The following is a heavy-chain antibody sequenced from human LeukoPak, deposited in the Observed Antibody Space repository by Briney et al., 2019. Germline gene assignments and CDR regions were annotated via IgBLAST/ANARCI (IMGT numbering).Heavy chain of an antibody. V-gene: IGHV3-7*04. D-gene: IGHD3-10*01. CDR3: VRNSYDSGSYKDY. CDR1: GFSFSSYW. Sequence: GGSLRLSCAASGFSFSSYWMSWVRQAPGKGLEWMADIKRDGSEKYYVGSVKGRFTISRDNAKNSLNLQMNSLRAGDTAVYYCVRNSYDSGSYKDYWGQGTLVTVSS. CDR2: IKRDGSEK. J-gene: IGHJ4*02.